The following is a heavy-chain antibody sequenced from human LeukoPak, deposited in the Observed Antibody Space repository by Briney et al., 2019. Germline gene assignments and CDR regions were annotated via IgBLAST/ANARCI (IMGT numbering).Heavy chain of an antibody. D-gene: IGHD3-16*01. CDR2: ISGSGDST. V-gene: IGHV3-23*01. J-gene: IGHJ4*02. CDR1: GFTFTSYA. CDR3: AKDMTGLRDY. Sequence: GGSLRLSCAASGFTFTSYAMSWVRQAPGKGLECVSEISGSGDSTYYADSVKGRSTIARDNAKNTLYLQMNSLRAEDTAIYYCAKDMTGLRDYWGQGTLVTVPS.